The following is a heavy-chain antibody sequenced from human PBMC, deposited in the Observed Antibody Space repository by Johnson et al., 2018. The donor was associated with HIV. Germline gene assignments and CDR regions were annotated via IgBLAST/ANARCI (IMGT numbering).Heavy chain of an antibody. CDR2: ISSSGDII. Sequence: QVQLVESGGGLIQPGGSLRLSCAASGFTVSDYYMTWIRQAPGKGLEWLSFISSSGDIIRYADSVKGRFTISRDNAKNSLILQMNSLGDEDTAVYYCARRTVTALFDIWGQGTLVTVSS. V-gene: IGHV3-11*04. CDR1: GFTVSDYY. CDR3: ARRTVTALFDI. J-gene: IGHJ3*02. D-gene: IGHD4-17*01.